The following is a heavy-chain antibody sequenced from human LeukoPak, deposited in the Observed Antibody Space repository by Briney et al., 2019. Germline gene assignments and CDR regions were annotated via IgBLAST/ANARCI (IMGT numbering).Heavy chain of an antibody. J-gene: IGHJ5*02. V-gene: IGHV3-11*01. CDR1: GFTFSDYY. CDR3: ARDRYYDSSGYYGP. CDR2: ISSSGSTI. D-gene: IGHD3-22*01. Sequence: KAGGSLRLSCAASGFTFSDYYMSWIRQAPGKGREWVSYISSSGSTIYYADSVKGRFTISRDNAKNSLYLQMNSLRAEDTAVYYCARDRYYDSSGYYGPWGQGTLVTVSS.